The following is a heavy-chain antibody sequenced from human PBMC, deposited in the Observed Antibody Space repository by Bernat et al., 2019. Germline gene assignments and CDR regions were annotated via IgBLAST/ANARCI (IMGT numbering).Heavy chain of an antibody. V-gene: IGHV3-48*03. J-gene: IGHJ6*03. CDR3: ARYCSGGSCHYYMDV. D-gene: IGHD2-15*01. Sequence: VQLVESGGGVVQPGRSLRLSCAASGFTFSSYAMHWVRQAPGKGLEWVSYISSSGSTIYYADSVKGRFTISRDYTKNSLYLQMNSLRAEDTAVYYCARYCSGGSCHYYMDVWGKGTTVTVSS. CDR1: GFTFSSYA. CDR2: ISSSGSTI.